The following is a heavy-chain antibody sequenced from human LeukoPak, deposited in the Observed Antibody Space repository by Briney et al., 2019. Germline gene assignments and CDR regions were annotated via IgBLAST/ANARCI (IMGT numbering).Heavy chain of an antibody. CDR1: GGSISSSSYS. J-gene: IGHJ4*02. Sequence: SETLSLTCTVSGGSISSSSYSWGWIRQPPGKGLEWIGRIYFSGNTYYNPSLKSRGIISVDTSKTQFSLKLSSVPAADTAVDYCARQWERLSYFDYWGQGTLVTVSS. D-gene: IGHD1-26*01. V-gene: IGHV4-39*01. CDR2: IYFSGNT. CDR3: ARQWERLSYFDY.